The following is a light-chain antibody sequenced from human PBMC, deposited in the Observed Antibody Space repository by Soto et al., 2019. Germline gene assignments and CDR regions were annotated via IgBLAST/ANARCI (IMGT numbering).Light chain of an antibody. J-gene: IGKJ2*01. CDR1: QSVGSSY. CDR2: GAS. CDR3: QQYCSSPPYT. V-gene: IGKV3-20*01. Sequence: EIVLTQSPGTLSLSPGERATLSCRASQSVGSSYLAWYQQKPGQAPRLLIYGASSRATGIPDKFSGSGSGTXFXLXXXRLEPEDFAVYYCQQYCSSPPYTFGQGTKLEIK.